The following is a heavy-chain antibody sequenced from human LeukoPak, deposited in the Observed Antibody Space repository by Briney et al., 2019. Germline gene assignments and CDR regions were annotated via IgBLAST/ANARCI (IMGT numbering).Heavy chain of an antibody. V-gene: IGHV3-23*01. Sequence: GGSLRLSCATSGFTLSSYAMGWVRQALGKGLEWVAAISNRGGDTFYSDSGKGRFTVARDNSKNTLCLQMNSLRVDDTAVYYCAQQLGYCSGGTCYFTYWGQGTLVTVSS. CDR3: AQQLGYCSGGTCYFTY. CDR1: GFTLSSYA. D-gene: IGHD2-15*01. J-gene: IGHJ1*01. CDR2: ISNRGGDT.